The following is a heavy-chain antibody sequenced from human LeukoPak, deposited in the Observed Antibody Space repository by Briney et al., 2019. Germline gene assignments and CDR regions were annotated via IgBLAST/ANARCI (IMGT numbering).Heavy chain of an antibody. CDR1: GFTFSTYA. J-gene: IGHJ4*02. D-gene: IGHD3-9*01. Sequence: GGSLRLSCAASGFTFSTYAMSWVRQAPGKGLEWVSGISGSGGSTYYADSVKGRFTISRDSSKNTLYLQMNSLRAEDTALYYCAKAPFFDWLLHFDYWGQGTLVTVSS. V-gene: IGHV3-23*01. CDR2: ISGSGGST. CDR3: AKAPFFDWLLHFDY.